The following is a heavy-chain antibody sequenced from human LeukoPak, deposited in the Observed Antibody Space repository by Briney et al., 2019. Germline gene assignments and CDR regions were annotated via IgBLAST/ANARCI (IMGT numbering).Heavy chain of an antibody. CDR1: GHTFTSYA. CDR2: IHAGNGNT. V-gene: IGHV1-3*03. J-gene: IGHJ4*02. Sequence: ASVKLSCKASGHTFTSYAMQWVRHAPGQRLVWMGWIHAGNGNTKYSQEFQGRVTITRDTSARTAYMELSSLRSEDMAVYYCARVGSRFGELLYIDYWGQGALVTVSS. D-gene: IGHD3-10*01. CDR3: ARVGSRFGELLYIDY.